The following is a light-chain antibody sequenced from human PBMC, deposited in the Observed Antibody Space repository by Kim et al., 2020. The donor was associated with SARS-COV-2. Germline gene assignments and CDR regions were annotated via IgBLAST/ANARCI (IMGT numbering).Light chain of an antibody. V-gene: IGLV1-36*01. Sequence: QRVTITCAGTSSNMGSNAVNSFQQVPGKAPRLLIYYGDLRGSGVSARFSGSKSGTSASLAIAGLLPEDEADYYCAAWDDILNGPVFGGGTKLTVL. J-gene: IGLJ3*02. CDR2: YGD. CDR3: AAWDDILNGPV. CDR1: SSNMGSNA.